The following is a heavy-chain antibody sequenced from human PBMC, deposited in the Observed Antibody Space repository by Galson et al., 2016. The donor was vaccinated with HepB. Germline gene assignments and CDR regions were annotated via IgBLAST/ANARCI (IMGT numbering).Heavy chain of an antibody. CDR3: ARSTGFGIRIDY. J-gene: IGHJ4*02. D-gene: IGHD3-10*01. V-gene: IGHV1-2*02. CDR1: GYSFTGYF. Sequence: SGYSFTGYFLNWVRQAPGQGLEWMGWIGPGSGDTKYAQKFQGRVTITRDRSISTVTMELNRLRSDDTAVYYCARSTGFGIRIDYWGQGTLVTVSS. CDR2: IGPGSGDT.